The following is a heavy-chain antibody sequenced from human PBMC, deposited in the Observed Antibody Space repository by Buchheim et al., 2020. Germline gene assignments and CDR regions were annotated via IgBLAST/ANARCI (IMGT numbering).Heavy chain of an antibody. D-gene: IGHD1-26*01. V-gene: IGHV1-2*02. J-gene: IGHJ5*02. CDR2: INPNTGGT. CDR1: GYTFTDFS. Sequence: QVQLVQSGAEVKKPGASVKVSCKASGYTFTDFSVYWVRQAPGQGLEWMGWINPNTGGTNYAQKFQGRVTMTRDTSISPAYMELTRLRSDDTAVYYCARYSGSYQRVNWFDPWGQGTL. CDR3: ARYSGSYQRVNWFDP.